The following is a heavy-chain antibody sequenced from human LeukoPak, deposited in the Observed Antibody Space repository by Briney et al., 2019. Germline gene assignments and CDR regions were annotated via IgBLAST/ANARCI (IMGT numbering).Heavy chain of an antibody. CDR3: ARDLGHYYDSSGYLLDY. Sequence: ASVKVSCKASGYTFTSYGISWVRQAPGQGLEWMGWISAYNGNTNYAQKLQGRVTMTTDTSTSTAYMELRSLRSDDTAVYYCARDLGHYYDSSGYLLDYWGQGTLITVSS. V-gene: IGHV1-18*01. J-gene: IGHJ4*02. D-gene: IGHD3-22*01. CDR2: ISAYNGNT. CDR1: GYTFTSYG.